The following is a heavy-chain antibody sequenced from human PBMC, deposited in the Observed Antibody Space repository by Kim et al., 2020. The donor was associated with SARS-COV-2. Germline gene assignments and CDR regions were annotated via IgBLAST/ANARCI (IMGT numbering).Heavy chain of an antibody. V-gene: IGHV4-30-4*01. D-gene: IGHD6-13*01. CDR3: AREGYSSSWYWFDP. J-gene: IGHJ5*02. CDR1: GGSISSGDYY. Sequence: SETLSLTCTVSGGSISSGDYYWSWIRQPPGKGLEWIGYIYYSGSTYYNPSLKSRGTISVDTSKNQFSLKLSSVTAADTAVYYCAREGYSSSWYWFDPWGQGTLVTVSS. CDR2: IYYSGST.